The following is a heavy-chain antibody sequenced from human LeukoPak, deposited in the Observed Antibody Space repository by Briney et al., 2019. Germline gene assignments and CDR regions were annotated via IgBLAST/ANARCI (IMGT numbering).Heavy chain of an antibody. J-gene: IGHJ4*02. D-gene: IGHD5-18*01. Sequence: GGSLRLSCAASGFTVSSNYMSWVRQAPGKGLEWVSVIYSGGTTYYAASAKGRFTISRDNSKNTLYLQMNSLRAEDTAVYYCARELYNYGVYWGQGTLVTVSS. CDR1: GFTVSSNY. CDR2: IYSGGTT. V-gene: IGHV3-53*01. CDR3: ARELYNYGVY.